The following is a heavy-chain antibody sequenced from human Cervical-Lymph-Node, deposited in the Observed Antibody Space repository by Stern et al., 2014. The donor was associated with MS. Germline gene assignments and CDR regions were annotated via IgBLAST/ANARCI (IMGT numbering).Heavy chain of an antibody. Sequence: VQLVESVAEVTKPGSSVKVSCKASGGTFSKFPSSWVRQAPGQGLEWMGGIFPVFGTPTYAQEFRGRVTIPADVSTSTVYMELSSLRSDDTAVYYCALSSETSDRWYSLGYDLWGQGTLVTVSS. D-gene: IGHD6-13*01. CDR1: GGTFSKFP. CDR2: IFPVFGTP. J-gene: IGHJ5*02. CDR3: ALSSETSDRWYSLGYDL. V-gene: IGHV1-69*01.